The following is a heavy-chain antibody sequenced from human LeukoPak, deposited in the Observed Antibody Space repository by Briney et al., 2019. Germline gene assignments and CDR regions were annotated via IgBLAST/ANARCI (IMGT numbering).Heavy chain of an antibody. CDR3: ARGQPSAAATYFDY. Sequence: WGSLRLSCAASGFTFSSYAMHWVRQAPGKGLEYVSAISSNGGSTYYANSVKGRFTISRDNFKNTLYLQMGSLRAEDMAVYYCARGQPSAAATYFDYWGQGTLVTVSS. CDR2: ISSNGGST. D-gene: IGHD2-2*01. V-gene: IGHV3-64*01. CDR1: GFTFSSYA. J-gene: IGHJ4*02.